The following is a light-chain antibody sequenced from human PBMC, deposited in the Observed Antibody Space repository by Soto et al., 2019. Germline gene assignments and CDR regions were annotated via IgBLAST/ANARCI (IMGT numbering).Light chain of an antibody. J-gene: IGKJ2*01. CDR3: QQYNNWPYT. CDR2: GAS. Sequence: EIVMTQSPATLSVSPGERATLSCRASQSVSSNLAWYQQKPGQAPRLLIYGASTRATGIPARFSGSGSATEFTLTISSLQSEDFAVYYCQQYNNWPYTFGQGTKLEIK. CDR1: QSVSSN. V-gene: IGKV3-15*01.